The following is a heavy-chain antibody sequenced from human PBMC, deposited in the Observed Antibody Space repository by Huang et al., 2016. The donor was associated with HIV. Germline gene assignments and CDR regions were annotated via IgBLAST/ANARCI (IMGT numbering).Heavy chain of an antibody. CDR2: INHSVST. CDR1: GGSFSNYH. D-gene: IGHD3-16*01. V-gene: IGHV4-34*01. CDR3: ARRDEAYYYYVLDV. Sequence: QAHLEQWGAGLLKPSETLSLTCAVYGGSFSNYHWSWIRQPPGKGLEWMGQINHSVSTNYNPTLKSRVTMSVDLSKNQFSLKLGSVTAADTAIYYCARRDEAYYYYVLDVWGQGTTVTVSS. J-gene: IGHJ6*02.